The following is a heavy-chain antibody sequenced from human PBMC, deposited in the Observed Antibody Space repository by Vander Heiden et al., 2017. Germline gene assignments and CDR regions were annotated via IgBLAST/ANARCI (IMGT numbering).Heavy chain of an antibody. V-gene: IGHV3-53*01. D-gene: IGHD2-21*01. CDR2: IYSGGST. CDR1: GFIVRSNY. CDR3: ARAVSGGEFDY. J-gene: IGHJ4*02. Sequence: EVQLVESGGGLIQPGRSLRLSCAASGFIVRSNYMSWVRQAPGKGLEWVSVIYSGGSTYYADSVKGRFTIFRDNSKNTLYLQMNSLGAEDTAVYYCARAVSGGEFDYWGQGTLVTVSS.